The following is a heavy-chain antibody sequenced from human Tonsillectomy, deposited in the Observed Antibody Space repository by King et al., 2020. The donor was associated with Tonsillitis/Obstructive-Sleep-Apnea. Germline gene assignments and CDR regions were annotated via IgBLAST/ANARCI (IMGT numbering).Heavy chain of an antibody. CDR1: GFTFSTYT. D-gene: IGHD3-22*01. Sequence: QVQLVESGGGVVQPGRSLRLSCAASGFTFSTYTMHWVRQAPGKGLDWLALISYDEINKSYAGSLKGRFTISRDNSKNTLYLQMNSLRAEDTAVYYCARDVHDSSGYYVGVDYWGQGTLVTVSS. J-gene: IGHJ4*02. CDR2: ISYDEINK. V-gene: IGHV3-30*04. CDR3: ARDVHDSSGYYVGVDY.